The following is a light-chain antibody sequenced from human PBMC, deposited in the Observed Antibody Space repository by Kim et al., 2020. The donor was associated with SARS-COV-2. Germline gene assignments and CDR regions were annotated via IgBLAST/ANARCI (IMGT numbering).Light chain of an antibody. CDR2: GKN. V-gene: IGLV3-19*01. CDR1: SLRSYY. Sequence: AVGQTVRITCQGDSLRSYYASWYQQKPGQAPLLVLYGKNNRPSGIPDRFSGSSSGNTASLTITGAQAEDEADYYCNSRESGVNHVVFGGGTKLTVL. J-gene: IGLJ3*02. CDR3: NSRESGVNHVV.